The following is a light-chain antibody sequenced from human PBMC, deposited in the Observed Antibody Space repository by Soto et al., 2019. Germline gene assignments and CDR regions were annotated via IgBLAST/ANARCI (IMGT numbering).Light chain of an antibody. CDR2: GSS. CDR3: QQYGSSPIT. Sequence: EIVLTQSPGTLSLSPGERVTLSCRASQSITSSYLAWYQQKPGQAPRLLIYGSSSRATGIPDRFSGSGSGTDFTLTISRLEPEDFAVYYCQQYGSSPITFGQGTRLEIK. J-gene: IGKJ5*01. V-gene: IGKV3-20*01. CDR1: QSITSSY.